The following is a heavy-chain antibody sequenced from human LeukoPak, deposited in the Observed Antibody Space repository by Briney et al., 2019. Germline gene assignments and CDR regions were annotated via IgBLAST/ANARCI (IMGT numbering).Heavy chain of an antibody. J-gene: IGHJ4*02. CDR1: GFTFDDYG. D-gene: IGHD2-2*01. CDR2: INWNGGST. Sequence: GGSLRLSCAASGFTFDDYGMSWVRQAPGKGLEWVSGINWNGGSTGYADSVKGRFTISRDNAKNSLYLQMNSLRAEDTAVYYCARETFYCSSTSCYDEAFDYWGQGTLVTVSS. V-gene: IGHV3-20*04. CDR3: ARETFYCSSTSCYDEAFDY.